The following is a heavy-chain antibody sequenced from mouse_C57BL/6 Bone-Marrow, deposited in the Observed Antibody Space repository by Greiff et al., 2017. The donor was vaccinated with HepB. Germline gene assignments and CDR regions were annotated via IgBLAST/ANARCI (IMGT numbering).Heavy chain of an antibody. V-gene: IGHV5-16*01. CDR1: GFTFSDYY. J-gene: IGHJ4*01. CDR2: INYDGSST. Sequence: DVHLVESEGGLVQPGSSMKLSCTASGFTFSDYYMAWVRQVPEKGLEWVANINYDGSSTYYLDSLKSRFIISRDNAKNILYLQMSSLKSEDTATYYCARAGLLRSSMDYWGQGTSVTVSS. D-gene: IGHD1-1*01. CDR3: ARAGLLRSSMDY.